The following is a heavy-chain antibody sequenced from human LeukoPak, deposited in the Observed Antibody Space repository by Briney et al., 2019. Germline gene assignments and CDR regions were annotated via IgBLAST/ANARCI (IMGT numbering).Heavy chain of an antibody. Sequence: ASVKVSCKASGYTFTGYYMHWVRQAPGQGLEWMGWINPNSGGTNYAQKFQGRVTMTRDTSISTAYMELGRLRSDDTAVYYCARVAGAGIVLMVYAMDYFDYWGQGTLVTVSS. CDR3: ARVAGAGIVLMVYAMDYFDY. J-gene: IGHJ4*02. D-gene: IGHD2-8*01. CDR1: GYTFTGYY. CDR2: INPNSGGT. V-gene: IGHV1-2*02.